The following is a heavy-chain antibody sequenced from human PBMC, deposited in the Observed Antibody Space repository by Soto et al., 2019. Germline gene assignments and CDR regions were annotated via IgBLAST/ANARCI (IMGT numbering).Heavy chain of an antibody. V-gene: IGHV4-59*01. CDR3: ARSRITIFGVVITPDWFDP. D-gene: IGHD3-3*01. CDR1: GGSISSYY. J-gene: IGHJ5*02. Sequence: SETLSLTCTVSGGSISSYYWSWIRQPPGKGLEWIGYIYYSGSTNYSPSLKSRVTISVDTSKNQFSLKLSSVTAADTAVYYCARSRITIFGVVITPDWFDPWGQGTLVTVSS. CDR2: IYYSGST.